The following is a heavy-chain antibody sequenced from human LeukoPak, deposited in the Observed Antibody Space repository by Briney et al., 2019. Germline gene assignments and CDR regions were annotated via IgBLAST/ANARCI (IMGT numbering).Heavy chain of an antibody. J-gene: IGHJ4*02. CDR2: IRSKTYGGTI. V-gene: IGHV3-49*03. D-gene: IGHD3-16*01. Sequence: GGSLRLSCTASGFTFGDYAMNWFRQAPGKGLEWVGFIRSKTYGGTIEYAASVKGRFIMSRDDSKSIAYLQMNSLKTEDTAVYYCSRDGGLSYGFQGQFDYWGQGTLVTVSS. CDR1: GFTFGDYA. CDR3: SRDGGLSYGFQGQFDY.